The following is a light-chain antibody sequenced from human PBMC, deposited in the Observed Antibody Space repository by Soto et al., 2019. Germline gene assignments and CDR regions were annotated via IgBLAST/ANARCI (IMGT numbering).Light chain of an antibody. V-gene: IGKV3-20*01. CDR3: QQYGASPFT. J-gene: IGKJ3*01. CDR2: GAS. Sequence: EIVLTQSPGTLYLSPGESVTLSCKASESVYINSFAWYYQKPGQPPRLLIYGASTRATGIPDRFSGSGSGTDFVLSINRLEVEDSGMYYCQQYGASPFTFGPGTRVDIK. CDR1: ESVYINS.